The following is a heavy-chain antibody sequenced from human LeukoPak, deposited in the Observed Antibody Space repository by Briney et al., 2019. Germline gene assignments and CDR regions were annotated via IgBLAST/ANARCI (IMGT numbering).Heavy chain of an antibody. CDR2: IIPIFGTA. CDR1: GGTFSRYA. D-gene: IGHD2-8*01. V-gene: IGHV1-69*05. CDR3: ARVVGQIGYCTNGVCYYPDAFDI. Sequence: SVKVSCKASGGTFSRYAISWVRQAPGQGLEWMGGIIPIFGTANYAQKFQGRVTITTDESTSTAYMELSSLRSEDTAVYYCARVVGQIGYCTNGVCYYPDAFDIWGQGTMVTVSS. J-gene: IGHJ3*02.